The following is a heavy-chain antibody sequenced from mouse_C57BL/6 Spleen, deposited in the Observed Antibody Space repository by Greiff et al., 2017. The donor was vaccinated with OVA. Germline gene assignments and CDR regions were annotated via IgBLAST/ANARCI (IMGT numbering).Heavy chain of an antibody. Sequence: EVKLVESGPGLVKPSQSLSLTCSVTGYSITSGYYWNWIRQFPGNKLEWMGYISYDGSNNYNPSLKNRISITRDTSKNQFFLKLNSVTTEDTATYYCARKDYYSNYEDAMDYWGQGTSVTVSS. CDR1: GYSITSGYY. D-gene: IGHD2-5*01. J-gene: IGHJ4*01. V-gene: IGHV3-6*01. CDR3: ARKDYYSNYEDAMDY. CDR2: ISYDGSN.